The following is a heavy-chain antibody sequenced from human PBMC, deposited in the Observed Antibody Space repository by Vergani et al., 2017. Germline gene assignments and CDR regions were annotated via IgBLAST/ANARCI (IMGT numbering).Heavy chain of an antibody. CDR3: ARDISRREPRFLEWLLSPQGYYYYGMDV. CDR1: GYTFTSYG. J-gene: IGHJ6*02. Sequence: QVQLVQSGAEVKKPGASVKVSCKASGYTFTSYGISWVRQAPGQGLEWMGWISAYNGNTNYAQKLQGRVTMTTDTSTSTAYMELRSLRSDDTAVYYCARDISRREPRFLEWLLSPQGYYYYGMDVWGQGTTVTVSS. D-gene: IGHD3-3*01. V-gene: IGHV1-18*01. CDR2: ISAYNGNT.